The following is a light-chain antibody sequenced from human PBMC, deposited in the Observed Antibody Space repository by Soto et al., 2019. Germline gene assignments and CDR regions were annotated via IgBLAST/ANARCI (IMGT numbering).Light chain of an antibody. Sequence: QNVVTQEPSLSVSPGGTVTLTCGLSSGSVSTSSYPSWHQQTPGQPPRTLIQSTNTRSSGVPDRFSGSILGNKAALTITGAQAVDESNYYCVLYMGGGISVFGGGTQLTVL. CDR1: SGSVSTSSY. CDR3: VLYMGGGISV. CDR2: STN. V-gene: IGLV8-61*01. J-gene: IGLJ7*01.